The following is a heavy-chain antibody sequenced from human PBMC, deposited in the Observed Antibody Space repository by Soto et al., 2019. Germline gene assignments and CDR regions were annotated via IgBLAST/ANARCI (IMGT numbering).Heavy chain of an antibody. CDR1: GFTFSSYS. Sequence: GGSLRLSCAASGFTFSSYSMSWVRQAPGKGLEWVSAISGSGGSTYYADSVKGRFTISRDNSKNTLYLQMNSLRAEDTAVYYCAKSSGYDFWSGPNHNWFDPWGQGTLVTVS. V-gene: IGHV3-23*01. CDR2: ISGSGGST. J-gene: IGHJ5*02. CDR3: AKSSGYDFWSGPNHNWFDP. D-gene: IGHD3-3*01.